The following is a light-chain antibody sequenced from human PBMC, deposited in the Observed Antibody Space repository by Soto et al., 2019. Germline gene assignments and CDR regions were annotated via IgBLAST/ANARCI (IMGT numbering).Light chain of an antibody. CDR1: ASNIGANYD. CDR3: QSYDISLHNYV. Sequence: QSVLTQPPSVSGAPGQRVTISCTGGASNIGANYDVHWYQQLPGTAPKLLIYGTSNRPSGVPDRFSGSKSGTSASLAITGLQAEDEAHYFCQSYDISLHNYVFGTGTQLTVL. J-gene: IGLJ1*01. CDR2: GTS. V-gene: IGLV1-40*01.